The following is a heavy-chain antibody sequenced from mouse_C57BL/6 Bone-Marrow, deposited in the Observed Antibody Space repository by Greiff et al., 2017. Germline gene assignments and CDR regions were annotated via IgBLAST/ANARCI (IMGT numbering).Heavy chain of an antibody. CDR3: ARDYYRKRYYAMDY. J-gene: IGHJ4*01. CDR1: GYTFTSYW. D-gene: IGHD2-14*01. V-gene: IGHV1-55*01. CDR2: IYPGSGST. Sequence: QVQLQQPGAELVKPGASVKMSCKASGYTFTSYWITWVKQRPGQGLEWIGDIYPGSGSTNYNEKFKSKATLTVDTSSSTAYMQLGSLTSEDSAVYYCARDYYRKRYYAMDYWGQGTSVTVSS.